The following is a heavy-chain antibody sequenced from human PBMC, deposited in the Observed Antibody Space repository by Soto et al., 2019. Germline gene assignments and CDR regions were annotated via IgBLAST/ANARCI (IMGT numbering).Heavy chain of an antibody. J-gene: IGHJ5*02. CDR3: ARDPYNSSSRWFDP. D-gene: IGHD6-6*01. V-gene: IGHV1-18*01. CDR1: GYSFITYG. Sequence: QVQLIQSGAEVKKPGASVKLSCKASGYSFITYGISWVRQAPGQGLEWMGWITTYSGNTDYAQKFQGRVTMTTDTSTSTVYMELRSLRSDDTAVYYCARDPYNSSSRWFDPWGQGTLVTVSS. CDR2: ITTYSGNT.